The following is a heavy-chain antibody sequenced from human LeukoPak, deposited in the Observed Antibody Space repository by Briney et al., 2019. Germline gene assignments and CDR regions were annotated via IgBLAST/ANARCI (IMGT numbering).Heavy chain of an antibody. Sequence: VGSLRLSCAASGFPFSRYWLSWVRQAPGKGLEWVANIKQDGSEKYYVDSVKGRFTISRDNAKNSLYLQMNSLRVEDTAVYYCARGWELDPWGQGTLLSVSS. D-gene: IGHD1-26*01. CDR1: GFPFSRYW. J-gene: IGHJ5*02. CDR2: IKQDGSEK. V-gene: IGHV3-7*05. CDR3: ARGWELDP.